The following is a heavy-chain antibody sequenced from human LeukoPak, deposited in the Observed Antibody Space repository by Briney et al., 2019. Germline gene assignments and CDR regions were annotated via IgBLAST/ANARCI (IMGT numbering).Heavy chain of an antibody. D-gene: IGHD3-16*01. V-gene: IGHV1-69*04. CDR1: GGTFSSYA. CDR3: ARVWGEGYYFDY. CDR2: IIPILGIA. Sequence: SVKVSCKASGGTFSSYAISWVRQAPGQGLEGMGRIIPILGIANYAQKFQGRVTITADKSTSTAYMELSSLRSEDTAVYYCARVWGEGYYFDYSGQGTLVTVSS. J-gene: IGHJ4*02.